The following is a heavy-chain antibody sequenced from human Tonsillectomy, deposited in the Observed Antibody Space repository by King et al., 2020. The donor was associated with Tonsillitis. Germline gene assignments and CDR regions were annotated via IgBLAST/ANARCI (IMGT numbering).Heavy chain of an antibody. V-gene: IGHV3-23*04. D-gene: IGHD3-10*01. CDR3: ARGASGTYYRFDY. CDR1: GFSSTSYH. J-gene: IGHJ4*02. Sequence: VQLVESGGGLVQPGGSLRLSCAASGFSSTSYHMNWVRQAPGRGLEWVSTVNLGGGTYYADSVQGRFTISRDNSKNALFLEMNSLRAEDTAVYFCARGASGTYYRFDYWGQGALVTVSS. CDR2: VNLGGGT.